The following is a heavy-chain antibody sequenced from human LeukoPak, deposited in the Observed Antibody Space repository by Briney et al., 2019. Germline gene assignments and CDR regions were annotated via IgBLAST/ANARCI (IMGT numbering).Heavy chain of an antibody. CDR1: GFTFNNAW. J-gene: IGHJ6*02. V-gene: IGHV3-15*01. Sequence: PGGSLRLSCAASGFTFNNAWMSWVRQAPGKGLEWVGRIKRKTDGGTTDYAAPVKGRFSISRDDSKNTLFLQMNSLKTEDTAVYYCTSLGYCSGGSCYSRVYYYYGMDVWGQGTTVAVSS. D-gene: IGHD2-15*01. CDR3: TSLGYCSGGSCYSRVYYYYGMDV. CDR2: IKRKTDGGTT.